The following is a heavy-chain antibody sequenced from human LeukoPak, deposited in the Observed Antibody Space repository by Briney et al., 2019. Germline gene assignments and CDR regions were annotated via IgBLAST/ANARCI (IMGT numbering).Heavy chain of an antibody. V-gene: IGHV3-30-3*01. CDR3: ARDQELRFLEWLYSHYYYYGMGV. D-gene: IGHD3-3*01. Sequence: PGRSLRLSCAASGFTFSSYAMHWVRQAPGKGLEWVAVISYDGSNKYYADSVKGRFTISRDNSKNTLYLQMNSLRAEDTAVYYCARDQELRFLEWLYSHYYYYGMGVWGQGTTVTVSS. J-gene: IGHJ6*02. CDR1: GFTFSSYA. CDR2: ISYDGSNK.